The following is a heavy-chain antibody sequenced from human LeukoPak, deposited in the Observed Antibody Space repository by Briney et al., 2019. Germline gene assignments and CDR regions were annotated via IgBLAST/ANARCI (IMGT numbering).Heavy chain of an antibody. Sequence: GGSLRLSCAASGFTFGDYAMHWVRQAPGKGLEWVSGISWNSGSIGYADSVKGRFTISRDNAKNSLYLQMNSLRAEDTALYYCAKSLPGYSSSWFYFDYWGQGTLVTVSS. J-gene: IGHJ4*02. V-gene: IGHV3-9*01. CDR1: GFTFGDYA. CDR2: ISWNSGSI. CDR3: AKSLPGYSSSWFYFDY. D-gene: IGHD6-13*01.